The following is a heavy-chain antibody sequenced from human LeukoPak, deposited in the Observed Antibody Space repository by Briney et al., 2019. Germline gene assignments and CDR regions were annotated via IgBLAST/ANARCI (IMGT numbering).Heavy chain of an antibody. CDR1: GFTFSSYW. Sequence: SGGSLRLSCAASGFTFSSYWMSWVRQAPGKGLEWVANIKPDGSEKYYVDSVKGRFTIPRDNAKNSLYLQMNSLRAEDTAVYYCARTGYSSSWYDYYYYGMDVWGQGTTVTVSS. J-gene: IGHJ6*02. V-gene: IGHV3-7*02. D-gene: IGHD6-13*01. CDR3: ARTGYSSSWYDYYYYGMDV. CDR2: IKPDGSEK.